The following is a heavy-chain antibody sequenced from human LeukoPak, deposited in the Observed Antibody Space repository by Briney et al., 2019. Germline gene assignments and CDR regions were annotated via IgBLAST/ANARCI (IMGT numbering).Heavy chain of an antibody. D-gene: IGHD2-8*02. J-gene: IGHJ4*02. CDR1: GFTFSGSA. Sequence: GGSLRLSCAASGFTFSGSAMHWVRQASGKGLEWVGRIRSKANTYATAYAASVKGRFTISRDDSKNTAYLQMNSLKTEDTAVYYCTRHKGVLAFDYWGQGTLVTVSS. V-gene: IGHV3-73*01. CDR2: IRSKANTYAT. CDR3: TRHKGVLAFDY.